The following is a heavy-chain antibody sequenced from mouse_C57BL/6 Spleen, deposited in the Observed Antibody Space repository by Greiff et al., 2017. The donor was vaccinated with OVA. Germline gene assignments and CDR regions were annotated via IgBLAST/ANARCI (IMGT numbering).Heavy chain of an antibody. Sequence: VQLQESGAELVKPGASVKISCKASGYAFSSYWMNWVKQRPGKGLEWIGQIYPGDGDTNYNGKFKGKATLTADKSSSTAYMQLSSLTSEDSAVYFCARDSNLYYYAMDYWGQGTSVTVSS. V-gene: IGHV1-80*01. D-gene: IGHD2-5*01. CDR1: GYAFSSYW. CDR3: ARDSNLYYYAMDY. CDR2: IYPGDGDT. J-gene: IGHJ4*01.